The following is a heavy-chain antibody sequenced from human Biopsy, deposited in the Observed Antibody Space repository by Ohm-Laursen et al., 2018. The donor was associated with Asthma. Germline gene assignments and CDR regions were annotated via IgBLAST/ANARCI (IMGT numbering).Heavy chain of an antibody. V-gene: IGHV2-5*01. J-gene: IGHJ4*01. CDR3: ARAERRVEFSYFDN. Sequence: TQTLTLTGTFSGFSLSKSGVGVGWIRLPPREAPDWLALIYLTGDTHYNPALRSTLTITKDTSRKQVVLAMRNMDTVDTGTYFCARAERRVEFSYFDNWGLGTLVYVSS. D-gene: IGHD1-1*01. CDR1: GFSLSKSGVG. CDR2: IYLTGDT.